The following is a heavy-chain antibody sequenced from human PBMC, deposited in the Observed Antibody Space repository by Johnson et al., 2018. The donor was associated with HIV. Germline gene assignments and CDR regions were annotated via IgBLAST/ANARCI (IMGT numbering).Heavy chain of an antibody. J-gene: IGHJ3*02. CDR3: AKNKYSSGWYDAFDI. D-gene: IGHD6-19*01. CDR2: ISWDGGST. Sequence: RQAPGKGLEWVSLISWDGGSTTYADSVKGRFTISRDNAKNTLYLQLTSLRAEDTAVYYCAKNKYSSGWYDAFDIWGQGTVVTVSS. V-gene: IGHV3-74*01.